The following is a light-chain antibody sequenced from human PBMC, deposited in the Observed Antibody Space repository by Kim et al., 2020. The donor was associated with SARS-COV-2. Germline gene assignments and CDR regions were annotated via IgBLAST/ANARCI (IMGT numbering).Light chain of an antibody. V-gene: IGKV1-5*03. CDR3: QQYDSNLWT. CDR1: QSISSW. J-gene: IGKJ1*01. CDR2: KAS. Sequence: VVDASTITCRASQSISSWLAWYQQKHGQDPKLLIYKASNLQAGGPSRISGRGSGTEFTLTISSLQPDDYAAYYCQQYDSNLWTFGQGTKVDIK.